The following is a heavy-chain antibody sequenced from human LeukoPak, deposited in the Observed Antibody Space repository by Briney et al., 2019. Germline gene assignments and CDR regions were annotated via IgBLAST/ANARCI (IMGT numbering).Heavy chain of an antibody. V-gene: IGHV3-21*01. J-gene: IGHJ4*02. CDR2: ISSSSSYI. Sequence: NPGGSLRLSCAASGFTFGIYSMNWVRQAPEKGPECVSSISSSSSYIYYADSVKGRLTISRDNAKNSLYLQMNSLRAEDTAVYYCARAGDGDYYFDYWGQGTLVTVSS. CDR1: GFTFGIYS. D-gene: IGHD4-17*01. CDR3: ARAGDGDYYFDY.